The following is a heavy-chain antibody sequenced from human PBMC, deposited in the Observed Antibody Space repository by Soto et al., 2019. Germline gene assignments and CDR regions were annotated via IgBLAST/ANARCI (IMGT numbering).Heavy chain of an antibody. V-gene: IGHV1-2*02. CDR2: INPNSGGT. D-gene: IGHD3-3*02. CDR1: GYTFTAYY. CDR3: ARVDKSFFGVGY. J-gene: IGHJ4*02. Sequence: QVQLVQSGAEVKKPGASVKVSCKTSGYTFTAYYIHWVRQAPGQGLEWMGWINPNSGGTYYVKRFQGRVTMTRDTSISTAYMELRRLRSDDTALYYCARVDKSFFGVGYLGQGTLVTVSS.